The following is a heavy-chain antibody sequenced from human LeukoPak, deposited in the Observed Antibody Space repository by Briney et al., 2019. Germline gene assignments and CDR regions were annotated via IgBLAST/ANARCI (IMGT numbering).Heavy chain of an antibody. J-gene: IGHJ4*02. V-gene: IGHV4-59*01. CDR2: IYYSGST. CDR3: ARDRRYSSGWLFDY. D-gene: IGHD6-25*01. Sequence: SETLSLTCTVSGGSISSYYWSWIRQPPRKGLEWIGCIYYSGSTNYNPSLKSRVTISVDTSKNQFSLKLSSVTAADTAVYYCARDRRYSSGWLFDYWGQGTLVTVSS. CDR1: GGSISSYY.